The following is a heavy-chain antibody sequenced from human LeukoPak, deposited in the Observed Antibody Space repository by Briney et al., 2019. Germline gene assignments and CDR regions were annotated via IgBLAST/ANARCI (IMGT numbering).Heavy chain of an antibody. Sequence: GGSLRLSCAASGFTFSSYSMNWVRQAPGKGLEWVSSISSSSSYIYYADSVKGRFTISRDNAKNSLYPQMNSLRAEDTAVYYCAREGLGDLVGGIDYWGQGTLVTVSS. D-gene: IGHD1-26*01. V-gene: IGHV3-21*01. CDR2: ISSSSSYI. CDR1: GFTFSSYS. J-gene: IGHJ4*02. CDR3: AREGLGDLVGGIDY.